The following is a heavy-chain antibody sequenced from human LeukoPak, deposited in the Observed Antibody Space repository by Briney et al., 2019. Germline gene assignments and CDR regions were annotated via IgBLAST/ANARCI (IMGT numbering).Heavy chain of an antibody. CDR1: GFTFSSYA. Sequence: GGSLRLSCAASGFTFSSYAMHWVRQAPGKGLEWVANIKRDESDKHYVDSVKGRFTISRDNAKNLLYLEMNSLRAEDTAIYYCARDLTPYCTNGVCFDAFDIWGQGTMVTVSP. V-gene: IGHV3-7*01. J-gene: IGHJ3*02. D-gene: IGHD2-8*01. CDR2: IKRDESDK. CDR3: ARDLTPYCTNGVCFDAFDI.